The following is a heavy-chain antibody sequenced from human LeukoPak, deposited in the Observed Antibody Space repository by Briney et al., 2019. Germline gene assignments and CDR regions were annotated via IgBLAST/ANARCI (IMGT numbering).Heavy chain of an antibody. CDR3: AADSSSWYAVWFDP. J-gene: IGHJ5*02. D-gene: IGHD6-13*01. V-gene: IGHV3-23*01. CDR2: ISGSGGST. Sequence: GGSLRLSCAASGFTFSSYAMSWVRQAPGKGLEWVSAISGSGGSTYYAGSVKGRFTISRDNSKNTLYLQMNSLRAEDTAVYYCAADSSSWYAVWFDPWGQGTLVTVSS. CDR1: GFTFSSYA.